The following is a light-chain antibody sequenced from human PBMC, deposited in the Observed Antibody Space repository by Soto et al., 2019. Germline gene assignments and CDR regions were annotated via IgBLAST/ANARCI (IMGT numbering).Light chain of an antibody. Sequence: QSVLTQPASVSGSPGQSITISCTGTSSDVGGYNYVSWYQQHPGEAPKLIIYEVSNRPSGVSNRFSGSKSGNTASLTISGLQAEDEADYYCNSYTGSSSSDVFGTGTKVTVL. CDR2: EVS. CDR3: NSYTGSSSSDV. V-gene: IGLV2-14*01. J-gene: IGLJ1*01. CDR1: SSDVGGYNY.